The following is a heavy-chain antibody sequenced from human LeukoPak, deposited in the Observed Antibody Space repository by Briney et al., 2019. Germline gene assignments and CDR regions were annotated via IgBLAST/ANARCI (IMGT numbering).Heavy chain of an antibody. Sequence: GGSLRLSCAASGFTFSTYWVNWYRQAPGKGLEWVGNINQDGSEINYVDSVRGRFTISRDNAKNSLHLQMNSLRAEDTAVYYCATDRDNSDWQKRFDSWGQGTLVTVSS. CDR1: GFTFSTYW. J-gene: IGHJ4*02. CDR3: ATDRDNSDWQKRFDS. D-gene: IGHD2-21*02. V-gene: IGHV3-7*01. CDR2: INQDGSEI.